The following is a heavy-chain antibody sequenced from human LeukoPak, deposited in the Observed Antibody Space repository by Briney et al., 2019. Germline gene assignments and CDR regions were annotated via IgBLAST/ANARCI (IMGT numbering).Heavy chain of an antibody. CDR2: ISGSGGTT. CDR3: AKDRDYYLVGFFDY. V-gene: IGHV3-23*01. Sequence: GGSLRLSCAASGFTFSSYAMSWVRQAPGKGLEWVSAISGSGGTTYYADSVKGRFTISRDNSKNTLYLQMNSLRAEDTALYYCAKDRDYYLVGFFDYWGQGTLVTVSS. J-gene: IGHJ4*02. CDR1: GFTFSSYA. D-gene: IGHD3-10*01.